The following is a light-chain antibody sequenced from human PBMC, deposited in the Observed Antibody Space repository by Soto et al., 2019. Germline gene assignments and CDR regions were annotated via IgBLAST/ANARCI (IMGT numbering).Light chain of an antibody. CDR3: AAWDDSLNVAV. J-gene: IGLJ7*01. Sequence: QSVLTQPPSASGTPGQRVTISCSGSSSNIGSNTVNWYQQLPGTAPKLLIYSNNQRPSGVPDRFSGSKSGTLASLAISGLQSDDEDDYYCAAWDDSLNVAVFGGGTQLTVL. V-gene: IGLV1-44*01. CDR2: SNN. CDR1: SSNIGSNT.